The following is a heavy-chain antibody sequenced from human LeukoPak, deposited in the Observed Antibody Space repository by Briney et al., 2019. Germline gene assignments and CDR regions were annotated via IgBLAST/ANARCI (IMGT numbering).Heavy chain of an antibody. CDR3: ARHIGGSGSHDAFDI. J-gene: IGHJ3*02. Sequence: SETLSLTCTVSGYSISSGYYWGWIRQPPGKGLEWIGNIYHSGSTYYNPSLKSRVTISVDTSKNQFSLKLSSVTAADTAVYYCARHIGGSGSHDAFDIWGQGTMVTVSS. CDR2: IYHSGST. CDR1: GYSISSGYY. V-gene: IGHV4-38-2*02. D-gene: IGHD3-10*01.